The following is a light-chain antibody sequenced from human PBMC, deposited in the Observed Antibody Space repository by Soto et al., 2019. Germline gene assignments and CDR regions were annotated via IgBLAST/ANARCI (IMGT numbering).Light chain of an antibody. V-gene: IGLV2-11*01. J-gene: IGLJ1*01. CDR1: SSDVGGFNS. CDR3: SSYTSSSTDV. Sequence: QSALTQPRSVSGSPGQSVTISCTGTSSDVGGFNSVSWYQQHPGKAPKLMIYDVNKRPSGVPDRFSGSKSGSTASLTISGLQAEDEADYYCSSYTSSSTDVFGTGTKVTVL. CDR2: DVN.